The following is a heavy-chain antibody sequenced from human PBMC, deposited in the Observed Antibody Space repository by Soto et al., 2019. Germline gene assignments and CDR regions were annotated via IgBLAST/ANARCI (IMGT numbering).Heavy chain of an antibody. V-gene: IGHV4-4*02. CDR1: GCSIRSNKW. Sequence: PSETLSLTCSVYGCSIRSNKWWSWVRQPPGKGLEWIGEIYHSGSTNYNPSLKSRVTISLDKSKNQFSLKLTSVTAADSAVYYCARDDHIVVVPTSLGAMDVWGQGTTVTVSS. J-gene: IGHJ6*02. CDR2: IYHSGST. D-gene: IGHD2-2*01. CDR3: ARDDHIVVVPTSLGAMDV.